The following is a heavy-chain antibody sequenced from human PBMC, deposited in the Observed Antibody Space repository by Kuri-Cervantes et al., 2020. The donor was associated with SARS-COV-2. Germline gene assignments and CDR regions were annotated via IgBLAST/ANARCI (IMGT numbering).Heavy chain of an antibody. V-gene: IGHV4-59*01. Sequence: SETLSLTCTVSGGSISSYYWSWIRQPPGKGLERIGYIYYSGSTNYNPSLKSRVTISVDTSKNQFSLKLSSVTAADTAVYYCARVDYGDYLGYYYYGMDVWGQGTTVTVSS. CDR3: ARVDYGDYLGYYYYGMDV. CDR2: IYYSGST. J-gene: IGHJ6*02. CDR1: GGSISSYY. D-gene: IGHD4-17*01.